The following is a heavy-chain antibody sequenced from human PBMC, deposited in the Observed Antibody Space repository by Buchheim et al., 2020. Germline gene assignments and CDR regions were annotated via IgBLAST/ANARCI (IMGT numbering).Heavy chain of an antibody. J-gene: IGHJ4*02. CDR1: GFPFNTYA. V-gene: IGHV3-23*01. D-gene: IGHD3-10*01. CDR2: ITGTADNT. CDR3: AKDWRYYGSGSYSAFDY. Sequence: EVQLLESGGGLVQPGGSLRLSCAASGFPFNTYAMSWVRQAPGKGLEWVSTITGTADNTYYADSVKGRFTISRDNSKTTLYLQMNSLGAEDTAVYYCAKDWRYYGSGSYSAFDYWGQGTL.